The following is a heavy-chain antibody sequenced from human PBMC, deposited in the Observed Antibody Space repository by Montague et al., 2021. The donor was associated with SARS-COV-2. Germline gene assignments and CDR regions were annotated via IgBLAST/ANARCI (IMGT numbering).Heavy chain of an antibody. D-gene: IGHD2-2*01. CDR1: GGSISSSSYY. V-gene: IGHV4-39*01. CDR2: IYYSGST. J-gene: IGHJ5*02. Sequence: SETRSLTCTVSGGSISSSSYYWGWIRQPPGKGLEWIGSIYYSGSTYYNPSLKSRVTISVDTPKNQFSLKLSSVTAADTAVYYCARQGDQLLLEYWFDPWGQGTLVTVSS. CDR3: ARQGDQLLLEYWFDP.